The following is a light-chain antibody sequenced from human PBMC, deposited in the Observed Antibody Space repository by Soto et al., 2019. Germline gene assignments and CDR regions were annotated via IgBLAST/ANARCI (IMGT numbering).Light chain of an antibody. J-gene: IGKJ1*01. Sequence: DIPMTQSPSTLSASLGDRVTITCRASQGIVRWLAWYQQKPGKAPKLLIYKASTLKSGVPSRFSGSGSGTEFTLTISSLQPDDFATYYCQHYNSYSEAFGQGTKVDI. CDR3: QHYNSYSEA. CDR2: KAS. V-gene: IGKV1-5*03. CDR1: QGIVRW.